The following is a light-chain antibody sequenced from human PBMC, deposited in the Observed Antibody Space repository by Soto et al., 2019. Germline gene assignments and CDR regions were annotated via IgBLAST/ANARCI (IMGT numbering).Light chain of an antibody. CDR2: NNN. CDR3: AAWDDSLNGVL. Sequence: QSVLTQPPSASGTPGQRVTISCSGSNSNIGSNTVNWYQQLPGTAPKLLIYNNNQRPSGVPDRFSGSKSGTSASLAISGLQSEDEADYYCAAWDDSLNGVLFGGGTKVTVL. CDR1: NSNIGSNT. J-gene: IGLJ2*01. V-gene: IGLV1-44*01.